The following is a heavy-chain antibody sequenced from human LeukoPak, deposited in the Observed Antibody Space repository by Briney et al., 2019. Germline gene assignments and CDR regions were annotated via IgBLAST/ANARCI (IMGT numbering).Heavy chain of an antibody. CDR2: IYYSGST. V-gene: IGHV4-59*01. D-gene: IGHD6-13*01. CDR3: ARWDSSSRTKWFEH. J-gene: IGHJ5*02. CDR1: GGSISSYY. Sequence: SETLSLTCTVSGGSISSYYWSWIRQPPGKGLEWIGYIYYSGSTNYNPSLKSRVTISVDTSKNNFSLKLSSMTAADTAVYYCARWDSSSRTKWFEHWGQGTMVNVSS.